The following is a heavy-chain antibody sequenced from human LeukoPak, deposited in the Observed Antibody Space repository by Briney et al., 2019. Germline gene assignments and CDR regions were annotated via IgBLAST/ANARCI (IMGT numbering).Heavy chain of an antibody. CDR2: ICYSGST. Sequence: PSETLSLTCTVSGGSFSSGSYYWSWIRQPPGKGLEGIVYICYSGSTNYNPSLKSRVTISVNTSKNQFSLKLSSVTAADTAVYYCARLRIAAAGTPIDYWGQGTLVTVSS. CDR3: ARLRIAAAGTPIDY. V-gene: IGHV4-61*01. CDR1: GGSFSSGSYY. D-gene: IGHD6-13*01. J-gene: IGHJ4*02.